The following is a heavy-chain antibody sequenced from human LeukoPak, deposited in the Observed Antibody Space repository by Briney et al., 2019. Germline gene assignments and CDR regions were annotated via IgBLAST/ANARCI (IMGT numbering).Heavy chain of an antibody. J-gene: IGHJ4*02. CDR1: GLTFSSYG. CDR2: IWYDGSNK. V-gene: IGHV3-33*01. Sequence: PGGSLRLSCAASGLTFSSYGMHWVRQAPGKGLEWVAVIWYDGSNKYYADSVKGRFTISRDNSKNTLYVQMNSLRAEDTAVYYCARGHDYYDSSDYYYFNYWGQGTLVTVSS. CDR3: ARGHDYYDSSDYYYFNY. D-gene: IGHD3-22*01.